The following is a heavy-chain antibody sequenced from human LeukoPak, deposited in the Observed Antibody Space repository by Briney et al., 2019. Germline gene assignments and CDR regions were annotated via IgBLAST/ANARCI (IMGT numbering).Heavy chain of an antibody. V-gene: IGHV4-34*01. J-gene: IGHJ6*03. CDR2: INHSGST. CDR3: ARGRGQQPGPPHYYYLDV. D-gene: IGHD6-13*01. Sequence: SETLSLTCAVYGGSFSGYYWSWIRQPPGKGLEWIGEINHSGSTNYNPSLKSRVTISVDTPKNQFSLKLSSVTAADTAVYYCARGRGQQPGPPHYYYLDVWGKGTTVTVSS. CDR1: GGSFSGYY.